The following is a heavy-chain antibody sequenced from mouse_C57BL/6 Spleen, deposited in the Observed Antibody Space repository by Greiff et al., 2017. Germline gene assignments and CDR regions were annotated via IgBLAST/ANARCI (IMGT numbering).Heavy chain of an antibody. J-gene: IGHJ4*01. D-gene: IGHD1-1*01. CDR1: GYAFSSYW. CDR3: ANYGSSHYYAMDY. Sequence: QVQLKQSGAELVKPGASVKISCKASGYAFSSYWMNWVKQRPGKGLEWIGQIYPGDGDTNYNGKFKGKATLTADKSSSTAYMQRSSLTSEDSAVYFCANYGSSHYYAMDYWGQGTSVTVSS. CDR2: IYPGDGDT. V-gene: IGHV1-80*01.